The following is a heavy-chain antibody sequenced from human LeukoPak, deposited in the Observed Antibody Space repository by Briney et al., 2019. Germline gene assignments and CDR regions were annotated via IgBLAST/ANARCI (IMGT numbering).Heavy chain of an antibody. Sequence: PGGSLRLSCAASGFTFSSYSMNWVRQAPGKGLEWVSSISSSSYIYYADSVKGRFTISRDNAENSLYLQMNSLRAEDTAVYYCARDNYCSSTSCPLGYWGQGTLVTVSS. CDR3: ARDNYCSSTSCPLGY. CDR1: GFTFSSYS. CDR2: ISSSSYI. V-gene: IGHV3-21*01. D-gene: IGHD2-2*01. J-gene: IGHJ4*02.